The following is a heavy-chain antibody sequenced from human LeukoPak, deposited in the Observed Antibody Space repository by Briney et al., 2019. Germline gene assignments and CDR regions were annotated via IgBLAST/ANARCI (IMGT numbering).Heavy chain of an antibody. J-gene: IGHJ6*02. CDR1: GGTFSSYA. D-gene: IGHD2-15*01. CDR2: IIPILGIA. V-gene: IGHV1-69*04. CDR3: ARVGGIYYYGMDV. Sequence: ASVKVSCKASGGTFSSYAISWVRQAPGQGLEWMGRIIPILGIANYAQKFQGRVTITADKSTSTAYMELSSLRSEDTAVYYCARVGGIYYYGMDVWGQGTTVTVS.